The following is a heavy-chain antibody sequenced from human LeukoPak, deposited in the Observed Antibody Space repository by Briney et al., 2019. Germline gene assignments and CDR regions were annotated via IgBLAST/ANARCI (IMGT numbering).Heavy chain of an antibody. CDR3: VRWRRAQSEFEY. V-gene: IGHV3-7*01. CDR2: LKESGIEK. D-gene: IGHD3-3*01. J-gene: IGHJ4*02. Sequence: GGSLRLSCAGSGFIFSRYSMGWVRQAPGKGLEFVAHLKESGIEKEYVDSVEGRFTISRDNAENSLYLEMNSLRADDTALYFCVRWRRAQSEFEYWGQGTQVTVSS. CDR1: GFIFSRYS.